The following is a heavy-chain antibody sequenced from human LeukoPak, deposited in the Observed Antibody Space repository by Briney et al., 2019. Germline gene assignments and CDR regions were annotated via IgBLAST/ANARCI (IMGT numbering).Heavy chain of an antibody. V-gene: IGHV3-21*01. Sequence: GGSLRLSCAASGFTFSSYSMNWVRQAPGKGLEWVSSISSSSSYIYYADSVKGRFTISRDNAKNSLYLQMNSLRTEDTAVYYCARDLRGQPYDYWGQGTLVTVSS. J-gene: IGHJ4*02. CDR1: GFTFSSYS. CDR3: ARDLRGQPYDY. D-gene: IGHD3-16*01. CDR2: ISSSSSYI.